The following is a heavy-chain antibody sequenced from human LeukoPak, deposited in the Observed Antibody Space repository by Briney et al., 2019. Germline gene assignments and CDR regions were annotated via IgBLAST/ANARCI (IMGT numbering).Heavy chain of an antibody. V-gene: IGHV1-8*01. J-gene: IGHJ6*02. CDR1: GYTFTSYD. CDR3: ARGLRRPYYYYYGMDV. D-gene: IGHD4-17*01. CDR2: MNPNSGNT. Sequence: ASVKVSCKASGYTFTSYDINWVRQATGQGLEWMGWMNPNSGNTGYAQKFQGRVTMTRNTSISTAYMELSSLRSEGTAVYYCARGLRRPYYYYYGMDVWGQGTTVTVSS.